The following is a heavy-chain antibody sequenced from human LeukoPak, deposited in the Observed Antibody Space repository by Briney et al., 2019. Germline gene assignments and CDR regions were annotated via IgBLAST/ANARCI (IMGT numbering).Heavy chain of an antibody. V-gene: IGHV4-4*07. CDR2: IYTSGST. D-gene: IGHD3-10*01. J-gene: IGHJ4*02. CDR3: ARGVRVFGLLWFGDFSAPYDS. Sequence: SETLSLTCTVSGGSISSYYWSWIRQPAGKGLEWIGRIYTSGSTNYNPSLKSRVTMSVDTSKKQFSLKLNSVTAADTAVYFCARGVRVFGLLWFGDFSAPYDSWGQGTLVTVSS. CDR1: GGSISSYY.